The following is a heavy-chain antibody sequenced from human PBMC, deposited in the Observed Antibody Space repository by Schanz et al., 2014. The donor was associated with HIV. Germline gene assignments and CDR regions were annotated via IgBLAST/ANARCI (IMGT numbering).Heavy chain of an antibody. J-gene: IGHJ5*02. CDR3: ARDDVLDSLAS. CDR1: GDGFTTRT. CDR2: IIPIFGAA. V-gene: IGHV1-69*01. Sequence: QVQLVQSGAEVKKPGASVRLSCTASGDGFTTRTISWLRQAPGHALEWMGGIIPIFGAAKNAPKFQGRVTITADESTSTAYMELTGLNPEDTAIYYCARDDVLDSLASWGQGTLVTVSS. D-gene: IGHD2-21*01.